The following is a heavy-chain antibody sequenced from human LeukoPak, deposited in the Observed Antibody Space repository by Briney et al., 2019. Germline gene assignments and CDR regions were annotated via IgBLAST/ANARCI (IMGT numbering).Heavy chain of an antibody. J-gene: IGHJ6*02. CDR3: TTGQGGRSGLMDV. CDR1: GFTLSGYW. Sequence: PGGSLTLSCAASGFTLSGYWMHWARQAPPGGLVGVSRIDPVGITTNYAPSLKGRFTTSRDNARNTLYLQMNSLTAEDTALYYCTTGQGGRSGLMDVWSRGTTVTVSS. D-gene: IGHD2-8*02. CDR2: IDPVGITT. V-gene: IGHV3-74*01.